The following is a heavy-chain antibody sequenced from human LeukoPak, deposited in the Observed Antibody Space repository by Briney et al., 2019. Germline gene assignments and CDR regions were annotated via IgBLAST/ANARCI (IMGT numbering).Heavy chain of an antibody. V-gene: IGHV1-8*01. CDR3: ARAPRGSYDILTGYFWSDYYYYGMDV. J-gene: IGHJ6*01. CDR1: GYTFTSYD. D-gene: IGHD3-9*01. CDR2: MNPNSGNT. Sequence: GPVKVSCKASGYTFTSYDINWVRQATGQGLEWMGWMNPNSGNTGYAQKFQGRVTMTRNTSINTAYMELSSLRSEDTAVYYCARAPRGSYDILTGYFWSDYYYYGMDVWGQGTTVTVSS.